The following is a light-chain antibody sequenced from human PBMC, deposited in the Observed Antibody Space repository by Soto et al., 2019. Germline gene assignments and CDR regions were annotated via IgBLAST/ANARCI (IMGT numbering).Light chain of an antibody. V-gene: IGKV1-8*01. J-gene: IGKJ4*01. CDR3: QQYYSYPLN. Sequence: AIRMTQSPSSFSASTGDSVTITCRASQGISSYLAWYQQKPGKAPKLLIYAASTLQSGVPSRFSGSGSGTDFTLTISCLQSEDFATYYCQQYYSYPLNFGGVTKVEIK. CDR1: QGISSY. CDR2: AAS.